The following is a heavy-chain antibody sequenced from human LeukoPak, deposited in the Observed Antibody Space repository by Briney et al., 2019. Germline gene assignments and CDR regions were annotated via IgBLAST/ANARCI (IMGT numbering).Heavy chain of an antibody. CDR2: IYYSGST. CDR1: GGSVSSGSYY. CDR3: ASPTDYGDYTVAFDI. Sequence: SETLSLTCTVSGGSVSSGSYYWSWIRQPPGKGLEWIGYIYYSGSTNYNPSLKGRVTISVDTSKNQFSLKLSSVTAADTAVYYRASPTDYGDYTVAFDIWGQGTMVTVSS. V-gene: IGHV4-61*01. D-gene: IGHD4-17*01. J-gene: IGHJ3*02.